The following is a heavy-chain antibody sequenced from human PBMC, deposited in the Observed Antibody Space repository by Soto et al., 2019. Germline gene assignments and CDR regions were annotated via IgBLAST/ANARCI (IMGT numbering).Heavy chain of an antibody. V-gene: IGHV4-31*03. J-gene: IGHJ4*02. CDR2: IYYNGIT. D-gene: IGHD3-10*01. CDR1: RGSVSSGGYY. CDR3: ARARFYGSESTVFDF. Sequence: QVQLQESGPGLVKPSQTLSLTCTVSRGSVSSGGYYWSWIRQHPGKGLEWIGYIYYNGITDYNPSLKSRLIISVDTSKNQFSLILSSVTAADTAVYYCARARFYGSESTVFDFWGQGTLVTVSS.